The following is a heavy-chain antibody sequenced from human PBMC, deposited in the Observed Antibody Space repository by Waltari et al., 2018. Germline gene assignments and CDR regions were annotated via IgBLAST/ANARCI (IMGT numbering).Heavy chain of an antibody. CDR2: IYRSGST. J-gene: IGHJ6*03. V-gene: IGHV4-61*09. CDR1: GDSISGSYY. Sequence: QLQLQQSGPGLVKPSQTLSLACSLSGDSISGSYYWNWVRQTAGEGLEWLGYIYRSGSTEYNPSPQGRVNISVVNKTQFSLKLAAVTAADTAFYYCARSDVVVAPARNNYYFPMEVWGQGTTVTVSS. CDR3: ARSDVVVAPARNNYYFPMEV. D-gene: IGHD2-21*01.